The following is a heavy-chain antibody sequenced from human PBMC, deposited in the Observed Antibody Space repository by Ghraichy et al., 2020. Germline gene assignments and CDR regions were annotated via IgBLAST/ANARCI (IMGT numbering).Heavy chain of an antibody. CDR3: ARGRLVGATLVGH. CDR2: IYPGDSDT. Sequence: GESLNISCKGSGYSFTSYWIGWVRQMPGKGLEWMGIIYPGDSDTRYSPSFQGQVTISADKSITTAYLQWSSLKASDTAMYYCARGRLVGATLVGHWGQGTLVTVSS. CDR1: GYSFTSYW. D-gene: IGHD1-26*01. V-gene: IGHV5-51*01. J-gene: IGHJ4*02.